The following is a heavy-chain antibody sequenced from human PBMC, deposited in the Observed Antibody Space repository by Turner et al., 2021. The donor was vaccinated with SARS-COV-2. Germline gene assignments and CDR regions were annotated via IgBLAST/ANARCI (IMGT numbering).Heavy chain of an antibody. V-gene: IGHV3-30*18. Sequence: QVQLVESGGGEVQPGRSLRLSCAASGFTFSRYGMHWVRQAPGKGLEWVALISYDGSDKYYADSVKGRFTISRDNSKNTLYLQMNSLRAEDTAVYYCAKGGWYYDSSAADYWGQGTLVTVSS. J-gene: IGHJ4*02. CDR1: GFTFSRYG. D-gene: IGHD3-22*01. CDR3: AKGGWYYDSSAADY. CDR2: ISYDGSDK.